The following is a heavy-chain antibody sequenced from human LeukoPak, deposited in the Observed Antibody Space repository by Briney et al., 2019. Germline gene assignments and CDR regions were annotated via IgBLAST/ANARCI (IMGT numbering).Heavy chain of an antibody. J-gene: IGHJ6*04. D-gene: IGHD5-12*01. CDR3: ARAPAQWLWRGNYYGMDV. Sequence: ASVKVSCKGSGYTFTSYGISWLRQAPGQGVEWMGWINGYNGNTYYAQKVQGRVTLTTHTSMSTDYMALSSLIYDDTGVYYCARAPAQWLWRGNYYGMDVWGKKPTVIVST. V-gene: IGHV1-18*04. CDR1: GYTFTSYG. CDR2: INGYNGNT.